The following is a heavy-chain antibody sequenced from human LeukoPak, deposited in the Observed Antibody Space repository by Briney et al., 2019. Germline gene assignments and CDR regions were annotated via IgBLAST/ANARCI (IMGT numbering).Heavy chain of an antibody. J-gene: IGHJ6*03. CDR1: GGSISRGTYY. D-gene: IGHD2-2*01. Sequence: PSETLSLTCTVSGGSISRGTYYWSWIRQPAGKGLEWIGRIYTSGSINYNPSLGSRVTISVDTSKNQFSLKLSSVTAADTAVYYCARTYHRFYYYYMDVWGKGTTVTVSS. CDR2: IYTSGSI. V-gene: IGHV4-61*02. CDR3: ARTYHRFYYYYMDV.